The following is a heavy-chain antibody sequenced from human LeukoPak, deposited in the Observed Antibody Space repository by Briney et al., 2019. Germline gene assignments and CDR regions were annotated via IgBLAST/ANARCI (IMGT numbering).Heavy chain of an antibody. CDR2: IYYSGST. D-gene: IGHD3-10*01. CDR1: GGSISNSSYY. Sequence: PSETLSLTCTVSGGSISNSSYYWGWIRQPPGKGLEWIGSIYYSGSTYYNPSLKSRVTISVDTSKNQFSLKLSSVTAADTAVYYCARRGLVGFGELLTTLFDYWGQGTLVTVSS. J-gene: IGHJ4*02. V-gene: IGHV4-39*01. CDR3: ARRGLVGFGELLTTLFDY.